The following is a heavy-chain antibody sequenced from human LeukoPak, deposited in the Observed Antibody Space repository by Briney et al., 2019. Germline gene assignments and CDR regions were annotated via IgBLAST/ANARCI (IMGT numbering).Heavy chain of an antibody. J-gene: IGHJ4*02. CDR2: ISSSSDYI. Sequence: PGGSLRLSCEASAFIFITYTMNWVRQAPGKGLEWVSSISSSSDYIYYADSVKGRFTISRDNAKNSLFLQMNSLRAEDTAVYYCARGGGNDYDTSGYYYLAAYWGQGTLVTVSS. CDR1: AFIFITYT. D-gene: IGHD3-22*01. V-gene: IGHV3-21*01. CDR3: ARGGGNDYDTSGYYYLAAY.